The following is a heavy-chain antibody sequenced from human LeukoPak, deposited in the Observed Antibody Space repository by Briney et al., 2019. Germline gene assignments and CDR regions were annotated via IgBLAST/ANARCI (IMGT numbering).Heavy chain of an antibody. J-gene: IGHJ4*02. Sequence: SETLSLTCNVSGGFINGGNYYWSWIRQPAGKGLEWLGRIYTSGSTNYNPSLKSRVTISLDTSKNHFSLKLSSATAADTAVYYCAREAGLLPFDYWGQGVLVTVSS. V-gene: IGHV4-61*02. CDR3: AREAGLLPFDY. CDR1: GGFINGGNYY. D-gene: IGHD2-15*01. CDR2: IYTSGST.